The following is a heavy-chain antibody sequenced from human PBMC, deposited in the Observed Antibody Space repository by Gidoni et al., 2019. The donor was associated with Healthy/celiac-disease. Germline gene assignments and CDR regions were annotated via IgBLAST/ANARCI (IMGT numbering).Heavy chain of an antibody. CDR1: CGSIRSSRYH. V-gene: IGHV4-39*01. CDR2: IYYSGST. CDR3: ARYYLPGYCSSTSCYTVYYFDY. J-gene: IGHJ4*02. Sequence: QLQLQESGPGLVKPSATLSLTCTVPCGSIRSSRYHRACTRQPPGKGLEWIGSIYYSGSTYYNPSLKSRVTISVDTSKNQFSLKLSSVTAADTAVYYCARYYLPGYCSSTSCYTVYYFDYWGQGTLVTVSS. D-gene: IGHD2-2*02.